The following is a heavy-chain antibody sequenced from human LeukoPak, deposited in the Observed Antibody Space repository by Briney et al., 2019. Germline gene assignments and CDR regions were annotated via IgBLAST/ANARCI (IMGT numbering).Heavy chain of an antibody. Sequence: ASVKVSCKASGYSFTSYGLSWVRQAPGQGLEWMGWINPNSGGTNYAQKFQGWVTMTRDTSISTAYMELSRLRSDDTAVYYCARVRDYSGSQLDYWGQGTLVTVSS. CDR2: INPNSGGT. CDR3: ARVRDYSGSQLDY. V-gene: IGHV1-2*04. D-gene: IGHD1-26*01. CDR1: GYSFTSYG. J-gene: IGHJ4*02.